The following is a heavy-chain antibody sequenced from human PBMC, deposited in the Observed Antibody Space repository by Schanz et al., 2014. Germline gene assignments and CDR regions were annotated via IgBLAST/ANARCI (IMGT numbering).Heavy chain of an antibody. D-gene: IGHD7-27*01. CDR2: INPNSGGT. CDR3: ARDRGQNWGSYPVI. V-gene: IGHV1-2*06. CDR1: GYTFTNYY. Sequence: QVQLVQSGAEVKKPGASVKLSCKASGYTFTNYYIHWVRQAPGQGLEWMGRINPNSGGTNYAQKFQGRVTMTRDTSISTAYMELSRLRSDDTAVYYCARDRGQNWGSYPVIWGQGTLVTVSS. J-gene: IGHJ4*02.